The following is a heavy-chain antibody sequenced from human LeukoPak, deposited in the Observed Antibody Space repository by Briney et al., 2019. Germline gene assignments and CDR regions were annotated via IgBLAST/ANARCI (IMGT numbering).Heavy chain of an antibody. V-gene: IGHV3-15*07. Sequence: GGSLRLSCAASGFSFSDTWMNWVRQAPGKGLEWVGLIKRKTDDGTTDYAAPEKGRFTISRDDSKNTLYLQMNSLKTEDTAVYYCTTQSGAWNFDYWGQGTLVTVSS. CDR3: TTQSGAWNFDY. D-gene: IGHD1-1*01. J-gene: IGHJ4*02. CDR1: GFSFSDTW. CDR2: IKRKTDDGTT.